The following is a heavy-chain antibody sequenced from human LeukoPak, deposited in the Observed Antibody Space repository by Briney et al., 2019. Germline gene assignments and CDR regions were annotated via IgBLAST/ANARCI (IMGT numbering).Heavy chain of an antibody. CDR3: ATTARRYCSGGSCYSGWFDP. Sequence: RASVKVSCKASGGTFSNYDISWVRQAPGQGLEWMGGIIPIFGTSNYAQKFQGRVTIIADKSTSTAYMELSSLRSEDTAVYYCATTARRYCSGGSCYSGWFDPWGQGTPVTVSS. CDR2: IIPIFGTS. V-gene: IGHV1-69*06. D-gene: IGHD2-15*01. CDR1: GGTFSNYD. J-gene: IGHJ5*02.